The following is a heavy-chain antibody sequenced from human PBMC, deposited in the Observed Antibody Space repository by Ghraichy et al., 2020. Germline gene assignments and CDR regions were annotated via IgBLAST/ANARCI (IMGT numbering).Heavy chain of an antibody. CDR3: ARDHHDNVWEYYFGY. J-gene: IGHJ4*02. D-gene: IGHD3-16*01. CDR1: GFTFSSYS. Sequence: GGSLRLSCVASGFTFSSYSLNWVRQAPGKGLEWVSSIGNSGSYTYYAESVRGRFTISRDNAKNSLYLQMNSLRAEDTAVYYCARDHHDNVWEYYFGYWGQGTLVTVSS. V-gene: IGHV3-21*04. CDR2: IGNSGSYT.